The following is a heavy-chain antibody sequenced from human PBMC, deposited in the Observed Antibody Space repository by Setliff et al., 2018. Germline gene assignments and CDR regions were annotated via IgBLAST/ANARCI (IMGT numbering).Heavy chain of an antibody. J-gene: IGHJ6*04. Sequence: GGSLRLSCAASGFTFSRYAMNWVRRTPGKGLEWVSYISASSANIQYADSVRGRFTVSRDNARNSLYLQMNSLRAEDTAVYYCARAKMEESGKAQAGMDVWGKGTTVTVSS. CDR3: ARAKMEESGKAQAGMDV. CDR1: GFTFSRYA. D-gene: IGHD6-13*01. CDR2: ISASSANI. V-gene: IGHV3-48*01.